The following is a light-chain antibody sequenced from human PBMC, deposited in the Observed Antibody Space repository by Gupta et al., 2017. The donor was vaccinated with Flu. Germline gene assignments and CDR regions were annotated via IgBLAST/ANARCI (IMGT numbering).Light chain of an antibody. CDR2: NNN. V-gene: IGLV1-44*01. Sequence: QSVLTQPPSASGTPGQRVTISCSGSSSNIGSNFVNWYQQLPGTAPKVLIYNNNQRPSGVPDRFSGSKSDTSASLAISGLQSEDEADYYCAAWDDSLNGWVFGGGTKLTVL. CDR3: AAWDDSLNGWV. CDR1: SSNIGSNF. J-gene: IGLJ3*02.